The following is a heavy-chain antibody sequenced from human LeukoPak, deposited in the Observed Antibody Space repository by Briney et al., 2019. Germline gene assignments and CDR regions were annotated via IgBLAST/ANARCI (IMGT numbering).Heavy chain of an antibody. Sequence: PGGSLRLSCAASGFTFSSYAMNWVRQAPGGGLEWVWVISGGGGSTYYADSVKGRFTISRDNSKNTLYLQMNSLRVEDTAVYYCAKSLLDDSGFDYNWFDPWGQGTLVTVSS. CDR3: AKSLLDDSGFDYNWFDP. J-gene: IGHJ5*02. CDR2: ISGGGGST. D-gene: IGHD5-12*01. V-gene: IGHV3-23*01. CDR1: GFTFSSYA.